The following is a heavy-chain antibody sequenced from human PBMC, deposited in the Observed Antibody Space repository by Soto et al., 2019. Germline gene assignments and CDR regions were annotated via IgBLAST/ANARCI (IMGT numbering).Heavy chain of an antibody. CDR1: GGSISSGGYY. D-gene: IGHD6-13*01. CDR3: VRRHSSSYYYYGMDV. V-gene: IGHV4-31*03. CDR2: IYYSGST. J-gene: IGHJ6*02. Sequence: SETLSLTCTVSGGSISSGGYYWSWIRQHPGKGLEWIGYIYYSGSTYYNPSLKSRVTISVDTSKNQFSLKLSSVTAADTAVYYCVRRHSSSYYYYGMDVWGQGTTVTVSS.